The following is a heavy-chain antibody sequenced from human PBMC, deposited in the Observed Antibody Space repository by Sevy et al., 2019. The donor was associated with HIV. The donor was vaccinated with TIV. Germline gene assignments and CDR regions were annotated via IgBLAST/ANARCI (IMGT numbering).Heavy chain of an antibody. CDR2: IANSGSTR. Sequence: GGSLRLSCAASGFTFSSYEMNWVRQAPGKGLEWVSNIANSGSTRYYSDSLKGRFTISRDNAKNSLYLQMNSLRAEDTDVYYCTRDLPPSATTVAHFDYWGRGTLVTVSS. CDR3: TRDLPPSATTVAHFDY. D-gene: IGHD4-17*01. J-gene: IGHJ4*02. V-gene: IGHV3-48*03. CDR1: GFTFSSYE.